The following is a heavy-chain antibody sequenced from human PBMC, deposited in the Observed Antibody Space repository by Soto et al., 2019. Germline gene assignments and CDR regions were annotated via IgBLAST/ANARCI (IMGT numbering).Heavy chain of an antibody. CDR2: ISDSGDTT. D-gene: IGHD6-13*01. V-gene: IGHV3-23*01. Sequence: EVQLLESGGGLVQPGGSLRLSCAASGFTFSTYAMGWVRQAQGKGLEWVSAISDSGDTTYYADSVKGRFTISRDNSKNTLYPQMNSLRAEDTAVYYYAGSPGTYWYFALWGRGTLVTVSS. CDR3: AGSPGTYWYFAL. J-gene: IGHJ2*01. CDR1: GFTFSTYA.